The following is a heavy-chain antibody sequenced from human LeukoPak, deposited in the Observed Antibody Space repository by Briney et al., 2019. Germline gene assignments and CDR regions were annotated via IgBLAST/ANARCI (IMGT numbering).Heavy chain of an antibody. D-gene: IGHD4-23*01. CDR1: GFTFDDYA. CDR2: ISWNSGSI. Sequence: GGSLRLSCAASGFTFDDYAMHWVRQAPGKGLEWVSGISWNSGSIGYADSVKGRFTISRDNAKISLYLQMNSLRAEDTALYYCAKETTVADNYYYYYMDVWGKGTTVTVSS. J-gene: IGHJ6*03. CDR3: AKETTVADNYYYYYMDV. V-gene: IGHV3-9*01.